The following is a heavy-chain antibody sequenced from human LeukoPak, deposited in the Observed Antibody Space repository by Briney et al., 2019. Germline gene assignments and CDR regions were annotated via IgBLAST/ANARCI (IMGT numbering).Heavy chain of an antibody. Sequence: ASVKVSCKASGYTITKNHLYWLRQAPGQGLEWMGWIDPKSGGTNFAQNFQGRLTMTRDTSINTAYMELTRLTSDDTTVYYCARELGINAFDVWGQGTMVTVSS. CDR2: IDPKSGGT. CDR1: GYTITKNH. V-gene: IGHV1-2*02. J-gene: IGHJ3*01. D-gene: IGHD7-27*01. CDR3: ARELGINAFDV.